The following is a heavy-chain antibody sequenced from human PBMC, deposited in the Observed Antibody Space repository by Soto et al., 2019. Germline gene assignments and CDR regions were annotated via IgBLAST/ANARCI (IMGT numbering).Heavy chain of an antibody. Sequence: PGGSLRLSCAASGFTFSSYAMHWVRQAPGKGLEWVAVISYDGSNKYYADSVKGRFTISRDNSKNTLYLQMNSLRAEDTAVYYCARDLSGLGDDYWGQGTLVTVSS. J-gene: IGHJ4*02. CDR1: GFTFSSYA. CDR2: ISYDGSNK. CDR3: ARDLSGLGDDY. V-gene: IGHV3-30-3*01. D-gene: IGHD3-10*01.